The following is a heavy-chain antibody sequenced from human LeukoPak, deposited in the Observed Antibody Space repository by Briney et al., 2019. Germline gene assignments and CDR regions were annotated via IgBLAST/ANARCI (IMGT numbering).Heavy chain of an antibody. J-gene: IGHJ2*01. V-gene: IGHV3-23*01. Sequence: GGSLGLSCAASGFTFSSYARSWVRQAPGKGLEWVSAISGSGGSTYYADSVKGRFTISRDNSKNTLYLQMNSLRAEDTAVYYCAKDRYSSGWASYWYFDLWGRGTLVTVSS. CDR3: AKDRYSSGWASYWYFDL. CDR2: ISGSGGST. CDR1: GFTFSSYA. D-gene: IGHD6-19*01.